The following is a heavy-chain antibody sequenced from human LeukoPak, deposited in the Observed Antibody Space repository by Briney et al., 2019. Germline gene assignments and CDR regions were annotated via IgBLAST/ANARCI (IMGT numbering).Heavy chain of an antibody. D-gene: IGHD2-2*01. CDR1: GGSISSGGYY. Sequence: SQTLSLTCTVSGGSISSGGYYWSWIRQPPGKGLEWIGYIYYSGSTYYNPSLKSRVTISVDTSKNQFSLKLSSVTAADTAVYYCARDPLRYCSSTICISGDAFDIWGQGTIVTVSS. J-gene: IGHJ3*02. CDR2: IYYSGST. CDR3: ARDPLRYCSSTICISGDAFDI. V-gene: IGHV4-31*03.